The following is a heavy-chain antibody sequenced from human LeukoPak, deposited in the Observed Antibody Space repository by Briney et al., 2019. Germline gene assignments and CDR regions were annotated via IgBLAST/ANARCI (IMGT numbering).Heavy chain of an antibody. Sequence: ASVKVSCKASGGTFSSYAINWVRQATGQGLEWMGWMNPNSGNTGYAQKFQGRVTMTRNTSISTAYMELSSLRSEDTAVYYCARFEIVVDYYYMDVRGKGTTVTVSS. CDR3: ARFEIVVDYYYMDV. CDR1: GGTFSSYA. V-gene: IGHV1-8*02. J-gene: IGHJ6*03. D-gene: IGHD3-22*01. CDR2: MNPNSGNT.